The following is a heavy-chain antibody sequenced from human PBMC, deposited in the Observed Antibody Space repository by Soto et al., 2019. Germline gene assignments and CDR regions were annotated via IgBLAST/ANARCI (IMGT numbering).Heavy chain of an antibody. D-gene: IGHD2-21*01. V-gene: IGHV1-69-2*01. CDR2: ADPEDGET. CDR3: ATATAVIVAQGPMDV. Sequence: EVQLVQSGAEVKKPGATVKISCKVSGFKFIDYYLYWVQQAPGKALEWMGRADPEDGETVYSEKFQGSLTRTADTSRDIAHMELSGLLSEDTAVYFCATATAVIVAQGPMDVWGQGTTVIVSS. CDR1: GFKFIDYY. J-gene: IGHJ6*02.